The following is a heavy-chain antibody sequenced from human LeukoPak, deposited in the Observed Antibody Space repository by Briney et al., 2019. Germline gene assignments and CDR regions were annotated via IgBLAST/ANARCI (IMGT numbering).Heavy chain of an antibody. CDR3: ARYVWYYDL. Sequence: PGGSLRLSCAASGFTFSSYWMHWVRQAPGKGLVWVSRIKTDGSSTSHADSVKGRFTISRDNAKNTLYLQMNSLRAEDTAVYYCARYVWYYDLWGRGTLVTVSS. CDR1: GFTFSSYW. CDR2: IKTDGSST. D-gene: IGHD1-1*01. J-gene: IGHJ2*01. V-gene: IGHV3-74*01.